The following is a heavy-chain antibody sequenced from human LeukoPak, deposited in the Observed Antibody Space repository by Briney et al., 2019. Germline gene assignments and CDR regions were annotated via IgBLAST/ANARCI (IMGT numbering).Heavy chain of an antibody. CDR1: GFPFSSYA. D-gene: IGHD5/OR15-5a*01. V-gene: IGHV4-34*01. CDR2: INHSGST. CDR3: AREATRLGLRPFDY. J-gene: IGHJ4*02. Sequence: PGGSLRLSCEASGFPFSSYAMTWVRQAPGKGLEWIGEINHSGSTNYNPSLKSRVTISVDTSKNQFSLKLSSVTAADTAVYYCAREATRLGLRPFDYWGQGTLVTVSS.